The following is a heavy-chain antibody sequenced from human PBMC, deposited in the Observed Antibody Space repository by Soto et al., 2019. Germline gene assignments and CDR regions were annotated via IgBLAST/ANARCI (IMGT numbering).Heavy chain of an antibody. V-gene: IGHV3-7*01. J-gene: IGHJ6*03. CDR1: GLTFISYW. CDR2: IKQDGSEK. D-gene: IGHD6-19*01. Sequence: GGSLRLSCAASGLTFISYWMSWVRKAPGKGLEWVANIKQDGSEKYYVDSVKGRFTISRDNAKNSLYLQMNSLRAEDTAVYYCARDIAVAGMYYYYYMDVWGKGTTVTVSS. CDR3: ARDIAVAGMYYYYYMDV.